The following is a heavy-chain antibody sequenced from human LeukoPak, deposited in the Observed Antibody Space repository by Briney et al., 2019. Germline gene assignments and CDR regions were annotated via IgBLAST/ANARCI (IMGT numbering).Heavy chain of an antibody. CDR3: ARRVPNYDILTGYRRSPGVSIDY. J-gene: IGHJ4*02. V-gene: IGHV4-34*01. CDR2: INHSGST. D-gene: IGHD3-9*01. CDR1: GGSFSGYY. Sequence: SETLSLTCAVYGGSFSGYYWSWIRQPPGKGLEWIGEINHSGSTNYNPSLKSRVTISVDTSKNQFSLKLSSVTAAGTAVYYCARRVPNYDILTGYRRSPGVSIDYWGQGTLVTVSS.